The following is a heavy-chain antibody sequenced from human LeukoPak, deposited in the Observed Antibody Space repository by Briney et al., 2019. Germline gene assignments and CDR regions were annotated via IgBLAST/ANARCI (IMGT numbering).Heavy chain of an antibody. J-gene: IGHJ4*02. V-gene: IGHV4-31*03. CDR1: GGSISSGGYY. Sequence: SETLSLTCTVSGGSISSGGYYWSWIRQHPGKGLEWIGYIYYSRSTYYNPSLKSRVTISVDTSKNQFSLKLSSVTAADTAVYYCAREGPTGGLDYWGQGTLVTVSS. CDR2: IYYSRST. CDR3: AREGPTGGLDY. D-gene: IGHD2-8*02.